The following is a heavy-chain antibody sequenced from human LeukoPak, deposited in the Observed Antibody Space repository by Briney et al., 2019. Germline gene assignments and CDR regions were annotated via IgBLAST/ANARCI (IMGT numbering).Heavy chain of an antibody. Sequence: SETLSLTCTVSGGSISSYYWSWIRQPPGKGLEWIGYIYYSGSTNYNPSLKSRVTISVDTSKNQFSLKLSSVTAADTAVYYCARADYGGTYYYYYYMDVWGKGTTVTVS. J-gene: IGHJ6*03. CDR2: IYYSGST. CDR1: GGSISSYY. CDR3: ARADYGGTYYYYYYMDV. D-gene: IGHD4-23*01. V-gene: IGHV4-59*01.